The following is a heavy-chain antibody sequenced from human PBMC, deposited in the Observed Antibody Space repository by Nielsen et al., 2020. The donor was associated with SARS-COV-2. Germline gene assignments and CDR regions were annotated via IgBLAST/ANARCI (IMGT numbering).Heavy chain of an antibody. CDR3: TRVNPTSGSWFDAFDI. Sequence: GGSLRLSCAASGFSFSDSSMHWVRQASGKGLEWLGRIRSKTNEYATEYPASLKGRFIISRDDSKNTAYLLMNSLKIDDTAMYYCTRVNPTSGSWFDAFDIWGQGTPVTVSS. J-gene: IGHJ3*02. CDR2: IRSKTNEYAT. D-gene: IGHD1-26*01. V-gene: IGHV3-73*01. CDR1: GFSFSDSS.